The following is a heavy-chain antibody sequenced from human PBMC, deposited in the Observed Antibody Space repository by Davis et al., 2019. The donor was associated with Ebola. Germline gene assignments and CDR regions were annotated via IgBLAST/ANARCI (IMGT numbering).Heavy chain of an antibody. J-gene: IGHJ4*02. D-gene: IGHD4-23*01. CDR3: ARDSTTVVSQKQFDY. V-gene: IGHV3-48*02. Sequence: GESLKISCAASGFTFSDYYMNWVRQAPGKGLEWVSYISSSSSTIYYADSVKGRFTISRDNAKNSLYLQMNSLRDEDTAVYYCARDSTTVVSQKQFDYWGQGTLVTVSS. CDR2: ISSSSSTI. CDR1: GFTFSDYY.